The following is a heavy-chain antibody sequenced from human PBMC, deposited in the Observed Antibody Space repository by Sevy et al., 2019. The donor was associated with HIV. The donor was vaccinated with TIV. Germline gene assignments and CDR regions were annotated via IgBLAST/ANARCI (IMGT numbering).Heavy chain of an antibody. V-gene: IGHV5-51*01. CDR3: ARQPAGGEDYFDY. J-gene: IGHJ4*02. CDR1: GYSFANYW. CDR2: IYPRDSDT. D-gene: IGHD3-10*01. Sequence: GESLKISCKGSGYSFANYWIGWVRQMPGKGLEWMGIIYPRDSDTRYSPSFQGQVTISAVKSITTAYLQWSSLKASDTAMYYCARQPAGGEDYFDYWCQGTLVTVSS.